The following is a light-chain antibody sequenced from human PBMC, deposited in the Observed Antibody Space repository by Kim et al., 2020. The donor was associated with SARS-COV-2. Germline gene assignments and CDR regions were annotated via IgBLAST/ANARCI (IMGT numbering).Light chain of an antibody. J-gene: IGKJ4*01. CDR1: QGISSA. Sequence: AIQLTQSPSSLSASVGDRVTITCRASQGISSALAWYQQKPGKAPKVLIYDASTLGSGVPSRFSGSGSGTYFTLTISSLQPEDFADYHCQQFNTFPLTFGGGTKVEI. V-gene: IGKV1-13*02. CDR2: DAS. CDR3: QQFNTFPLT.